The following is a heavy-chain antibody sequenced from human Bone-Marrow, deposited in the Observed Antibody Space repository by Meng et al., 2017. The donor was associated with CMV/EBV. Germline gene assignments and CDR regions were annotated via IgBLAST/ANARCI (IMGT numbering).Heavy chain of an antibody. Sequence: GESLKISCAASGFTFSSYSMNWVRQAPGKGLEWVSSISSSSDYIYYADSVKGRFTISRDNPKNSLYLQMNSLRAEDTAVYYCARDLSDDSSGYGAFDIWGQGTMVTVSS. D-gene: IGHD3-22*01. V-gene: IGHV3-21*01. CDR2: ISSSSDYI. J-gene: IGHJ3*02. CDR3: ARDLSDDSSGYGAFDI. CDR1: GFTFSSYS.